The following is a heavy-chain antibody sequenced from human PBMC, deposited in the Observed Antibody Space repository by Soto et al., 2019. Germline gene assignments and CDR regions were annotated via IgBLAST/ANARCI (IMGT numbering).Heavy chain of an antibody. Sequence: SETLSLTCTVSGGSISSYYWSWIRQPPGKGLEWIGYIYYSGSTNYNPSLKSRVTISVDTSKHQFSRKLCSVTAADSAVYYCARDRGVVLPAAIGVGYDAFDIWGQGTMVTVSS. CDR1: GGSISSYY. D-gene: IGHD2-2*01. V-gene: IGHV4-59*01. J-gene: IGHJ3*02. CDR3: ARDRGVVLPAAIGVGYDAFDI. CDR2: IYYSGST.